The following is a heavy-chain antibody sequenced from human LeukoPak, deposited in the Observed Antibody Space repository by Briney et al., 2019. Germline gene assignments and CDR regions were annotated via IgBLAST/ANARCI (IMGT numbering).Heavy chain of an antibody. CDR2: VYHSGST. D-gene: IGHD4-23*01. J-gene: IGHJ4*02. CDR3: ARNGGNSDVDD. V-gene: IGHV4-4*02. Sequence: PSETLSLTCTVSGGYITGSNWWTWVRQPPGKGLEWIGEVYHSGSTNYNSSLKSRVTISVDKSKNQFSLKLSSVTAADTAVYYCARNGGNSDVDDWGQGTLVTVSS. CDR1: GGYITGSNW.